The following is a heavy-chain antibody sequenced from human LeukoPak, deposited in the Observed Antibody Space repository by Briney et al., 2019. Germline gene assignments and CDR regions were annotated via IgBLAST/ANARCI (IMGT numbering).Heavy chain of an antibody. CDR1: GFTFSGSA. CDR2: IRSKANSYAT. CDR3: TRHPGRGYSSSNWFDP. V-gene: IGHV3-73*01. J-gene: IGHJ5*02. D-gene: IGHD6-13*01. Sequence: PGGSLRLSCAASGFTFSGSAMHWVRQASGKGLEWVGRIRSKANSYATAYAASVKGRFTISRDDSKNTAYLQMNSLKTEDTAVYYCTRHPGRGYSSSNWFDPWGQGTLVTVSS.